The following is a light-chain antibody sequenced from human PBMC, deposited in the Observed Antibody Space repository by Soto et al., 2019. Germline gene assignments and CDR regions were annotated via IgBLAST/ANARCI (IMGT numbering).Light chain of an antibody. CDR2: AAS. CDR3: QHYNSYSEA. V-gene: IGKV1-39*01. J-gene: IGKJ1*01. Sequence: DIQMTQSPSSLSACVGDRVTITCGATQSIETYLSWYQQKPGKAPKLLISAASSLESGVPSRFSGSGSGTDFTLTISSLQPDDFATYYCQHYNSYSEAFGQGTKVDIK. CDR1: QSIETY.